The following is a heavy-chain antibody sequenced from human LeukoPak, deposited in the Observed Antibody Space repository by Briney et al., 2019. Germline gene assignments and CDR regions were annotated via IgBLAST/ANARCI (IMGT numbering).Heavy chain of an antibody. CDR3: AKDPRDHSYGWSWRYFDY. D-gene: IGHD5-18*01. Sequence: GGSLRLSCAASGFTFSNFAMSWVRQTPGKGLEWVTATVGSRPDTYHADPVKGRFTVSRDNSKNTLYLQMNSLRAEDTAVYYCAKDPRDHSYGWSWRYFDYWGQGTLVTVSS. CDR1: GFTFSNFA. CDR2: TVGSRPDT. J-gene: IGHJ4*02. V-gene: IGHV3-23*01.